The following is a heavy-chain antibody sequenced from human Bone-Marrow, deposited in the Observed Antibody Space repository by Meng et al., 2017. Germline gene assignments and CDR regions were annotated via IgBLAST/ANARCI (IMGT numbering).Heavy chain of an antibody. CDR1: GFTFSSYG. J-gene: IGHJ3*02. V-gene: IGHV3-33*01. CDR3: ARENDPYYYDAFDI. CDR2: IWYDGSNK. Sequence: GESLKISCAASGFTFSSYGMHWVRQAPGKGLEWVAVIWYDGSNKYYADSVKGRFTISRDNSKNTLYLQVNSLRAEDTAVYYCARENDPYYYDAFDIWGQGTMVTVS. D-gene: IGHD3-10*01.